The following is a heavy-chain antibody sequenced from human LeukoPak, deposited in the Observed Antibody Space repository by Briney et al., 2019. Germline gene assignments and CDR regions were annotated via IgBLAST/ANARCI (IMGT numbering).Heavy chain of an antibody. CDR2: IIPIFGTA. D-gene: IGHD2-2*02. J-gene: IGHJ6*02. V-gene: IGHV1-69*13. CDR1: GGTFSSYA. Sequence: VKRTCTASGGTFSSYAISWVRQTPGQGLEWMGGIIPIFGTANYAQKFQGRVTCTPTESTSTAYMELSSLRSEDTAVYYCARDPVVPAAIGYYYYGMDVWGQASPVSVSS. CDR3: ARDPVVPAAIGYYYYGMDV.